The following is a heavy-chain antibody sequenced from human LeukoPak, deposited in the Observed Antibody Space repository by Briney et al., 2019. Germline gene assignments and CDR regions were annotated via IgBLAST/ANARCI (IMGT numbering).Heavy chain of an antibody. J-gene: IGHJ4*02. CDR1: GFTFSSYA. CDR3: ARGGSYFDY. Sequence: GGSLRLSCAASGFTFSSYAMHWVRQAPGKGLEWVAVISYDGSNKYYADSVKGRFTISRDNAKNSLYLQMNSLRAEDTAVYYCARGGSYFDYWGQGTLVTVSS. V-gene: IGHV3-30-3*01. D-gene: IGHD1-26*01. CDR2: ISYDGSNK.